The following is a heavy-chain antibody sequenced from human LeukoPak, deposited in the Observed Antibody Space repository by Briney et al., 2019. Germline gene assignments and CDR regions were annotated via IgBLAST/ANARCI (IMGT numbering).Heavy chain of an antibody. CDR2: INPNSSGT. CDR1: GYTFTGYY. CDR3: ARDGYCSGGSCYTTDY. V-gene: IGHV1-2*02. D-gene: IGHD2-15*01. J-gene: IGHJ4*02. Sequence: ASVKVSCKASGYTFTGYYMHWVRQAPGQGLEWMGWINPNSSGTNYAQKFQGRVTMTRDTSISTAYMELSRLRSDDTAVYYCARDGYCSGGSCYTTDYWGQGALVTVSS.